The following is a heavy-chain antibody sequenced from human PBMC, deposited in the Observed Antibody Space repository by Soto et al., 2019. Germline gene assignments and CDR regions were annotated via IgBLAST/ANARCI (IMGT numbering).Heavy chain of an antibody. CDR1: GDSVSSNSAA. CDR3: ASVGGYGSSTSCYMLSYYYGMEV. V-gene: IGHV6-1*01. D-gene: IGHD2-2*02. CDR2: TYYRSKWYN. J-gene: IGHJ6*02. Sequence: SQTRSLTCAISGDSVSSNSAAWNWIRQSPSRGLEWLGRTYYRSKWYNDYAVSVKSRITIKPDTSKNQFSLQLNSVTPEDTAVYYCASVGGYGSSTSCYMLSYYYGMEVWGQGTTVNVSS.